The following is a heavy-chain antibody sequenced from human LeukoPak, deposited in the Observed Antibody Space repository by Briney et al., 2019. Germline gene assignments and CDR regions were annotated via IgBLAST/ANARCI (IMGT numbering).Heavy chain of an antibody. V-gene: IGHV3-72*01. J-gene: IGHJ4*02. CDR3: ARVVGTNWNSNYLDY. D-gene: IGHD1-7*01. Sequence: GGSLRLSCAASGFTFSDHYMDWVRQAPGKWLEWVGRTRNKANSYITEYAASVKGRFTVSRDDSKNSLYLQMNSLKTEDTAVYYCARVVGTNWNSNYLDYWGQGTLVTVSS. CDR1: GFTFSDHY. CDR2: TRNKANSYIT.